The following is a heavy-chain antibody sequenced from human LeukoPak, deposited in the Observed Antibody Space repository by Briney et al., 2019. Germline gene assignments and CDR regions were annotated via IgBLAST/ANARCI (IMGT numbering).Heavy chain of an antibody. V-gene: IGHV4-38-2*01. Sequence: SETLSLTCAVSGFSISSGYSWGWIRQPPGRGLEWIGSISRSGNSNFNPSLESRVTFSVDTSSNQFSLKLRSVTAAATAVYYCARVRFSYEEPDYWGQGTLVIVSS. J-gene: IGHJ4*02. D-gene: IGHD3-16*01. CDR2: ISRSGNS. CDR1: GFSISSGYS. CDR3: ARVRFSYEEPDY.